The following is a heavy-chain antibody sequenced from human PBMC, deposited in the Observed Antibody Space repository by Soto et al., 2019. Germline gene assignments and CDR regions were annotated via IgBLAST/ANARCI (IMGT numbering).Heavy chain of an antibody. CDR2: INADGTST. CDR1: GFTFSNSW. CDR3: AKDRATIFGVVTPGNWFDP. Sequence: GGSLRLSCAASGFTFSNSWMHWVRQVSGKGLEWVSRINADGTSTSYADSVKGRFTISRDNAKNTLYLHVNSLRAEDTAVYYCAKDRATIFGVVTPGNWFDPWGQGTLVTVSS. J-gene: IGHJ5*02. D-gene: IGHD3-3*01. V-gene: IGHV3-74*01.